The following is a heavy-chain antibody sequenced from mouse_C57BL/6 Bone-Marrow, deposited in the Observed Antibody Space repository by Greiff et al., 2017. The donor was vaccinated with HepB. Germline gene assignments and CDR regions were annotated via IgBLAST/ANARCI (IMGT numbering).Heavy chain of an antibody. CDR3: ARSRGEYDYDPPFAY. Sequence: VQLQQPGTELVKPGASVKLSCKASGYTFTSYWMHWVKQRTGQGLEWIGNINPSNGGTNYNEKFKSKATMTVDKSSSTAYMQLSSLTSEDSAVYYCARSRGEYDYDPPFAYWGQGTLVTVSA. V-gene: IGHV1-53*01. D-gene: IGHD2-4*01. CDR2: INPSNGGT. CDR1: GYTFTSYW. J-gene: IGHJ3*01.